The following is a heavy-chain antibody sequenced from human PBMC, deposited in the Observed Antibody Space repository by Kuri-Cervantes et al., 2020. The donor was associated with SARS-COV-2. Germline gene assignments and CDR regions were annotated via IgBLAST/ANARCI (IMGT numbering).Heavy chain of an antibody. Sequence: SETLSLTYAVYGGSFSGYYWSWTRQPPGKGLEWIGEINHSGSTNYNPSLKSRVTISVDTSKNQFSLKLSSVTAADTAVYYCARDQYYYYGMDVWGQGTTVTFSS. CDR3: ARDQYYYYGMDV. CDR1: GGSFSGYY. V-gene: IGHV4-34*01. CDR2: INHSGST. J-gene: IGHJ6*02.